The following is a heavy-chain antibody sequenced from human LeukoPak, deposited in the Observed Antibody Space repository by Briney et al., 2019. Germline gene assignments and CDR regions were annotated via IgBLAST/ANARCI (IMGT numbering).Heavy chain of an antibody. CDR1: GFTFTNYW. CDR2: IKQDGSEK. J-gene: IGHJ4*02. D-gene: IGHD2-15*01. CDR3: AREGFCSGGICSYDN. V-gene: IGHV3-7*01. Sequence: QPGGSLRLSCAASGFTFTNYWMNWVRQAPGKGLEWVARIKQDGSEKSYVESVKGRFTTSRDNAKNSLYLQMGSLRAEDTAVYYCAREGFCSGGICSYDNWGQGTLVTVSS.